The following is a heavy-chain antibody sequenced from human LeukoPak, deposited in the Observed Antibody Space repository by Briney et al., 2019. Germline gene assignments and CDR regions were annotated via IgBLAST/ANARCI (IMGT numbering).Heavy chain of an antibody. Sequence: SVKVSCKASGGTFSSYAISWVRQAPGQGLEWMGGIIPIFGTANYAQKFQGRVTITADESTSTAYMELSSLRSEDTAVYYCARDPKYSGRYQGSDYWGQGTLVTVSS. CDR2: IIPIFGTA. J-gene: IGHJ4*02. D-gene: IGHD1-26*01. CDR3: ARDPKYSGRYQGSDY. CDR1: GGTFSSYA. V-gene: IGHV1-69*13.